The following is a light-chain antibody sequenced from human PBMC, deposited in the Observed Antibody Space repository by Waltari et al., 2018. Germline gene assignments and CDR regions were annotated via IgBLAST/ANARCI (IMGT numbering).Light chain of an antibody. CDR2: DVN. CDR1: NSDIGGYNF. Sequence: QSALTQPASVSRSPGQSITISCTGTNSDIGGYNFVSWYQQHPGKAPRLMIYDVNKRPSGVSNRFSGSKSGNTASLTISGLQADDEADYYCTSFTSTTSYVVFGGGTNLTV. CDR3: TSFTSTTSYVV. V-gene: IGLV2-14*03. J-gene: IGLJ2*01.